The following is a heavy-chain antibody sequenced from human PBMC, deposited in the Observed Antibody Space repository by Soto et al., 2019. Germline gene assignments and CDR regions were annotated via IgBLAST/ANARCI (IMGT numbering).Heavy chain of an antibody. CDR1: GYTFTSYA. Sequence: ASVKVSCKASGYTFTSYAMHWVRQAPGQRLEWMGWINAGNGNTKYSQKFQGRVTITRDTSASTAYMELSSLRSEDTAVYYCARASGCSGGSSLMPWFDPWRQGTLVTSPQ. CDR3: ARASGCSGGSSLMPWFDP. J-gene: IGHJ5*02. V-gene: IGHV1-3*01. CDR2: INAGNGNT. D-gene: IGHD2-15*01.